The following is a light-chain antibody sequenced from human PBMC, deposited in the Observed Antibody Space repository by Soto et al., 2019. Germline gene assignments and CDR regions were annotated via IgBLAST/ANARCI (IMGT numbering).Light chain of an antibody. V-gene: IGLV2-11*01. CDR1: SSDIGIYNY. J-gene: IGLJ2*01. Sequence: QSALTQPRSVSGSPGQSVTISCTGTSSDIGIYNYVSWYQQYPGKAPKLMIYDVTKRPSGVPDRFSASKSGYTASLTISGLQAEDDADYYCCSYAGSYSLIFGGGTKLTVL. CDR2: DVT. CDR3: CSYAGSYSLI.